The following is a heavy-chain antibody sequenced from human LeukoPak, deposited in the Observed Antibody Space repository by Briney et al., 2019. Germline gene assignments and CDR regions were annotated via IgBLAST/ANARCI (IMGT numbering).Heavy chain of an antibody. J-gene: IGHJ4*02. CDR2: INPSGGST. V-gene: IGHV1-46*01. D-gene: IGHD6-19*01. Sequence: ASVKVSCKASGYTFTSYGISWVRQAPGQGLEWMGIINPSGGSTSYAQKFQGRVTMTRDTSTSTVYMELSSLRSEDTAVYYCAREMGKSSGFDYWGQGTLVTVSS. CDR1: GYTFTSYG. CDR3: AREMGKSSGFDY.